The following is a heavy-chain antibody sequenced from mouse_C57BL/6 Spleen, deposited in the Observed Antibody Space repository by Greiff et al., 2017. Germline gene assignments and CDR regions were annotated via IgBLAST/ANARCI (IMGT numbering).Heavy chain of an antibody. CDR3: TREGNYGPAWFAY. D-gene: IGHD1-1*02. V-gene: IGHV1-15*01. CDR1: GYTFTDYE. Sequence: QVQLQQSGAELVRPGASVTLSCKASGYTFTDYEMHWVKQTPVHGLEWIGAIDPETGGTAYNQKFKGKAILTADKSSSTAYMELRSLTSEDSAVYYCTREGNYGPAWFAYWGQGTLVTVSA. CDR2: IDPETGGT. J-gene: IGHJ3*01.